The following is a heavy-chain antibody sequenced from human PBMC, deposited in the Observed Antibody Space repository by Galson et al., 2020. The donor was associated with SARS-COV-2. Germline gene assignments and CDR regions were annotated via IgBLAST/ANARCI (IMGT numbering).Heavy chain of an antibody. CDR2: ISTSSSYT. D-gene: IGHD5-18*01. CDR3: ARDEGIRGYNYGRLYYGMDV. J-gene: IGHJ6*02. CDR1: GFPFSTYS. V-gene: IGHV3-21*01. Sequence: NSGGSLRLSCAASGFPFSTYSMNWVRLAPGKGLEWVSSISTSSSYTYYVDSVKGRFSISRDNPRNSLYLQMNSLRAEDTAIYYCARDEGIRGYNYGRLYYGMDVWGQGTTVTVSS.